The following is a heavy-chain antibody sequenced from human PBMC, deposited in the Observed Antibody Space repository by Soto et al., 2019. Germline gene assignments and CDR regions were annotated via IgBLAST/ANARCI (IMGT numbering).Heavy chain of an antibody. Sequence: ASVKVSCKASGYTFTSYYIHWVRQAPGQGLEWKGKINPSGGSTTYAQKLQGRVTMTRDTSTSTVYMELSSLISEDTAVYYCTRAPSYGAFDIWGQGTMVTVSS. CDR2: INPSGGST. J-gene: IGHJ3*02. D-gene: IGHD4-17*01. V-gene: IGHV1-46*03. CDR1: GYTFTSYY. CDR3: TRAPSYGAFDI.